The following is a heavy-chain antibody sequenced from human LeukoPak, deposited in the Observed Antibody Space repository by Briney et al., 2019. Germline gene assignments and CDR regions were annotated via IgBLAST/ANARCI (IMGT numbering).Heavy chain of an antibody. J-gene: IGHJ4*02. CDR1: GFTFSSYW. CDR2: IRQDGSEK. CDR3: ARNRMYSSGWYDY. Sequence: GGSLRLSCAASGFTFSSYWMSWVRQAPGKGLEWVANIRQDGSEKYYVDSVKGRFTISRDNAKNSLYLQMNSLRAEDTAVYYCARNRMYSSGWYDYWGQGTLVTVSS. D-gene: IGHD6-19*01. V-gene: IGHV3-7*01.